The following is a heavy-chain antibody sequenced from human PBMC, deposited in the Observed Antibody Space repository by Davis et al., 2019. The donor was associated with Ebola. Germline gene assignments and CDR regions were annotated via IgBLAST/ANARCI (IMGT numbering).Heavy chain of an antibody. CDR2: IKSKTDGGTT. D-gene: IGHD3-10*02. V-gene: IGHV3-15*01. Sequence: GGSLRLSCAASGFTFSSYSMNWVRQAPGKGLEWVGRIKSKTDGGTTDYAAPVKGRFTISRDDSKNTAYLQMNSLKTEDTAVYYCICSQQPFDYWGQGTLVTVSS. CDR1: GFTFSSYS. J-gene: IGHJ4*02. CDR3: ICSQQPFDY.